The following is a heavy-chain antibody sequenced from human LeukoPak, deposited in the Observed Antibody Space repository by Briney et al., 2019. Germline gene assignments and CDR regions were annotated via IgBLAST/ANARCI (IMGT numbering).Heavy chain of an antibody. D-gene: IGHD5-12*01. V-gene: IGHV4-61*01. CDR1: GDPISTSSDY. J-gene: IGHJ4*02. CDR2: IYYSGST. Sequence: SETLSLTCTVSGDPISTSSDYRWTWIRQPPRKGLEWIGYIYYSGSTNYNPSLQSRVTISVDTSNNQFSLKLTSVTAADTAVYYCAREYSAFDYWGQGTLVTVSS. CDR3: AREYSAFDY.